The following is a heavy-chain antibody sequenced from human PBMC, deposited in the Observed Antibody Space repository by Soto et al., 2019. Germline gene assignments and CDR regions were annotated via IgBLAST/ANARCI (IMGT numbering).Heavy chain of an antibody. V-gene: IGHV3-15*07. D-gene: IGHD6-19*01. CDR2: IKSKTDGGTT. Sequence: EVQLVESGGGLVKPGGSLRLSCAASGFTFSNAWMNWVRQAPGKGLEWVGRIKSKTDGGTTDYAAPVKGRFTISRDDSKNTLYLQMNSLKTEDTAVYYCTASSGFEGPEDYYYYGMVVWGQGTTVTVSS. CDR3: TASSGFEGPEDYYYYGMVV. J-gene: IGHJ6*02. CDR1: GFTFSNAW.